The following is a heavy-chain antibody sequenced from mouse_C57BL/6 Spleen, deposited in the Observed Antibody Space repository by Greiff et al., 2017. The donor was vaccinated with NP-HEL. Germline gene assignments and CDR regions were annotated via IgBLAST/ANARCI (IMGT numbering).Heavy chain of an antibody. D-gene: IGHD1-1*01. CDR1: GFTFSDYG. J-gene: IGHJ2*01. CDR3: ARSYYGSCGLDY. CDR2: ISSGSSTI. Sequence: EVKLVESGGGLVKPGGSLKLSCAASGFTFSDYGMHWVRQAPEKGLEWVAYISSGSSTIYYADTVKGRFTISRDNAKNTLFLQMTSLRSEDTAMYYCARSYYGSCGLDYWGQGTTLTVSS. V-gene: IGHV5-17*01.